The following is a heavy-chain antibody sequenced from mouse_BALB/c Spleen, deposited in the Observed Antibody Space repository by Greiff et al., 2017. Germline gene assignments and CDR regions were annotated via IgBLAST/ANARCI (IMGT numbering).Heavy chain of an antibody. CDR1: GYTFTSYN. D-gene: IGHD1-1*01. J-gene: IGHJ4*01. Sequence: QVQLQQPGAELVKPGASVKMSCKASGYTFTSYNMHWVKQTPGQGLEWIGAIYPGNGDTSYNQKFKGKATLTADKSSSTAYMQLSSLTSEDSAVYYCAREGSSYLYYYAMDYWGQGTSVTVSS. CDR3: AREGSSYLYYYAMDY. CDR2: IYPGNGDT. V-gene: IGHV1-12*01.